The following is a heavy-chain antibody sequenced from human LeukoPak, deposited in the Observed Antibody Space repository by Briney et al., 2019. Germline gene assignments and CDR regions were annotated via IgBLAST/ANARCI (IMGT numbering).Heavy chain of an antibody. CDR2: ISGSGAST. Sequence: GSLRLSCAASGFIFSNYAMIWVCQAPGKGLEWISGISGSGASTYYADSVKGRFTISRDDSRNTLYLQMNSLRGDDTAVYYCAKDVGKWESLHFFDYWGQGTLVTVSS. D-gene: IGHD1-26*01. J-gene: IGHJ4*02. CDR3: AKDVGKWESLHFFDY. CDR1: GFIFSNYA. V-gene: IGHV3-23*01.